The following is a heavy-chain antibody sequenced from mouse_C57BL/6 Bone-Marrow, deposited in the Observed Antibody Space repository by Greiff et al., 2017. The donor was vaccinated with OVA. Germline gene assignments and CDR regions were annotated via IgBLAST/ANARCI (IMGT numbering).Heavy chain of an antibody. CDR2: IWGVGST. Sequence: VQLQQSGPGLVAPSQSLSITCTVSGFSLTSYGVDWVRQSPGKGLEWLGVIWGVGSTNYNSAPKSRLSISKDNSKSQVFLKMTSLHTDDTAMYYCASHYGNFLGYWGQGTSVTVSS. CDR3: ASHYGNFLGY. D-gene: IGHD2-1*01. V-gene: IGHV2-6*01. CDR1: GFSLTSYG. J-gene: IGHJ4*01.